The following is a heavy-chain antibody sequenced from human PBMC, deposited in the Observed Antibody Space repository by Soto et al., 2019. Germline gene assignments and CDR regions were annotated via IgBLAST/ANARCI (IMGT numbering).Heavy chain of an antibody. CDR3: ARAFGWELPDY. Sequence: QVQLVESGGGVVQPGRSLRPSCAASGFTFSSYAMHWVRQAPGKGLEWVAVISYDGSNKYYADSVKGRFTISRDNSKNTLYLQMNSLRAEDTALYYCARAFGWELPDYWGQGTLVTVSS. V-gene: IGHV3-30-3*01. CDR2: ISYDGSNK. D-gene: IGHD1-26*01. CDR1: GFTFSSYA. J-gene: IGHJ4*02.